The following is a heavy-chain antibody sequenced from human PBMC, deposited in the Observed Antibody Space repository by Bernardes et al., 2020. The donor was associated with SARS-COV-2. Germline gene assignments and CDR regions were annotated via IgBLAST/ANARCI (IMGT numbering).Heavy chain of an antibody. V-gene: IGHV4-39*01. CDR2: INYSGST. J-gene: IGHJ4*02. CDR3: ASQLWLRGRYY. D-gene: IGHD5-18*01. Sequence: SETLSLTCTVSGGSISSSSYYWGWIRQPPGMGREWIGSINYSGSTYYNPSLKSRVTISVDTSKNQFSLKLSSVTDADTAVYYCASQLWLRGRYYLGQGTLVTVSS. CDR1: GGSISSSSYY.